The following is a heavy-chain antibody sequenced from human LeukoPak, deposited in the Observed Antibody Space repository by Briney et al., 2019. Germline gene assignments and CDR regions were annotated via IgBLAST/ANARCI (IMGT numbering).Heavy chain of an antibody. Sequence: PGRSLRLSCAASGFTFSSYAMHWVRQAPGKGLVWVAIISYDGSNKYYADSVKGRFTISRDNSKNTLYLQINSLRAEDTAVYYCASSGSYRFDYWGQGTLVTVSS. V-gene: IGHV3-30-3*01. J-gene: IGHJ4*02. CDR3: ASSGSYRFDY. CDR1: GFTFSSYA. CDR2: ISYDGSNK. D-gene: IGHD1-26*01.